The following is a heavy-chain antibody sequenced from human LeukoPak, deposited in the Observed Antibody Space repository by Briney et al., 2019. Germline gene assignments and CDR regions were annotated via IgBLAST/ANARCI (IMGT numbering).Heavy chain of an antibody. Sequence: GGSLRLSCAASGFTFSSYAMTWVRQAPGKGLEWVSTISGSGGSTYSADSVKGRFTISRDNSKNTLSLQMNSLRAEDTAVYYCARAKQWLGPGIGYWGQGALVTVSS. J-gene: IGHJ4*02. CDR2: ISGSGGST. V-gene: IGHV3-23*01. D-gene: IGHD6-19*01. CDR1: GFTFSSYA. CDR3: ARAKQWLGPGIGY.